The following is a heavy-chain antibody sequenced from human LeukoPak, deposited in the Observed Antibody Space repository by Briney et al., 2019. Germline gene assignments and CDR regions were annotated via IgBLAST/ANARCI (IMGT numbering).Heavy chain of an antibody. V-gene: IGHV4-59*01. Sequence: SETLSLTCTVSGGSISSYYWSWIRQPPGKGLEWIGNIYYSGSTNYNPSLKSRVTISVDTSKNQFSLKLSSVTAADTAVYYCARTGRTGPLDYWGQGTLVTVSS. CDR1: GGSISSYY. J-gene: IGHJ4*02. CDR2: IYYSGST. CDR3: ARTGRTGPLDY. D-gene: IGHD7-27*01.